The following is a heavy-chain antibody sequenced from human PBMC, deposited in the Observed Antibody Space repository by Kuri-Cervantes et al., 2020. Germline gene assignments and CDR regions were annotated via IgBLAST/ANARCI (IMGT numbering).Heavy chain of an antibody. CDR2: ISSRSSYI. V-gene: IGHV3-21*01. D-gene: IGHD6-19*01. Sequence: GESLKISCAASGFTFINYNMNWVRQAPGKGLEWVSSISSRSSYIYHADSMKGRFTISRDNAKNSLYLQMNSLRAEDTAVYYCVREGQWLVLGDNWGQGTLVTVSS. CDR3: VREGQWLVLGDN. J-gene: IGHJ4*02. CDR1: GFTFINYN.